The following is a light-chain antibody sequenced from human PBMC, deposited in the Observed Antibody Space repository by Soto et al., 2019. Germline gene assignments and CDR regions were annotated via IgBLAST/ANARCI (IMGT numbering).Light chain of an antibody. CDR3: QQYNNWPPRLT. Sequence: EIVSTQSPATLSLSPGERATLSCRASQSVTTFLAWYQQKPGQAPRLLIYGASTRATGIPARFSGSGSGTEFTLTISSLQSEDFAVYYCQQYNNWPPRLTVGGGTKVDIK. CDR2: GAS. J-gene: IGKJ4*01. V-gene: IGKV3-15*01. CDR1: QSVTTF.